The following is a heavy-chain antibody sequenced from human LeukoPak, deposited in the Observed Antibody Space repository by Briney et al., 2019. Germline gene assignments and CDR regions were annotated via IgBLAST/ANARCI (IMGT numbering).Heavy chain of an antibody. V-gene: IGHV1-24*01. CDR2: FDPEDGER. CDR3: APRNVNKGYFDN. Sequence: ASVKVSCKVSGYTFTELAMHWVRQAPGKGLEWMGSFDPEDGERIYAQKLQGRLIMTEDTSRDTAYLELSSLRSDDTAVYYCAPRNVNKGYFDNWGQGTLVTVSS. J-gene: IGHJ4*02. D-gene: IGHD1/OR15-1a*01. CDR1: GYTFTELA.